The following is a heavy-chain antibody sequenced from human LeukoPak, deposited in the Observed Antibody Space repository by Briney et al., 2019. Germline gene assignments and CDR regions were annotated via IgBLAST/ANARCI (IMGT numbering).Heavy chain of an antibody. D-gene: IGHD2-2*01. J-gene: IGHJ5*02. CDR3: AREANCDDTTCPPT. Sequence: SETLSLTCTVSGGSISSGGYYWSWIRQHPGKGLEWIGYIYYSGSTYYNPSLKSRVTISVDTSKNQFSLKLSSVTAADTAVYYCAREANCDDTTCPPTWGPGTLVTVSS. CDR1: GGSISSGGYY. V-gene: IGHV4-31*03. CDR2: IYYSGST.